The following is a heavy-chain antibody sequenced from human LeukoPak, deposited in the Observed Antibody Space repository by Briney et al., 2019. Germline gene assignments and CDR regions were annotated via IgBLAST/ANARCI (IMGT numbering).Heavy chain of an antibody. CDR3: ATCHRGIAVAGP. CDR1: GYSISSDYY. V-gene: IGHV4-38-2*02. Sequence: PSETLSLTCTVSGYSISSDYYWGWIRQPPGKGLVWIGSFYHSGSTYYNPSLKSRVTISVDTSKNQFSLKLSSVTAADTAVYYCATCHRGIAVAGPWGRGTLVTVSS. CDR2: FYHSGST. D-gene: IGHD6-19*01. J-gene: IGHJ5*02.